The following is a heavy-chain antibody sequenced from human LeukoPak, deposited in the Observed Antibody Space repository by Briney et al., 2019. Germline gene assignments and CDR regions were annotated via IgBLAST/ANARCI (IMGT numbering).Heavy chain of an antibody. D-gene: IGHD6-13*01. V-gene: IGHV1-2*06. Sequence: ASVKVSCKASGYTFTGYYMHWVRRAPEQGLEWMGRINPNSGGTNYAQKFQGRVTMTRDTSISTAYMELSRLRSDDTAVYYCAREASSWYVPIDYWGQGTLVTVSS. CDR1: GYTFTGYY. CDR3: AREASSWYVPIDY. CDR2: INPNSGGT. J-gene: IGHJ4*02.